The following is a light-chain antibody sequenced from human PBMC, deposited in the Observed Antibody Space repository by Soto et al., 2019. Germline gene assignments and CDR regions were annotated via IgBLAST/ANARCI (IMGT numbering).Light chain of an antibody. CDR2: EVT. J-gene: IGLJ1*01. V-gene: IGLV2-23*02. Sequence: QSALTQPASVSGSPGQSITISCTGTSSDVGSYNLVSWYQQHPGKAPKLMIYEVTKRPSGVSNRFSGSKSGNTASLTISGLQAEDEADYYCCSYASSHTYVFGTGTKVTV. CDR3: CSYASSHTYV. CDR1: SSDVGSYNL.